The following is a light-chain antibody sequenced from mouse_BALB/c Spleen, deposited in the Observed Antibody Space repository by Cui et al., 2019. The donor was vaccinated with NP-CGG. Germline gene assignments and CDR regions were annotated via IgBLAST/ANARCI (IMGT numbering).Light chain of an antibody. CDR2: GTN. V-gene: IGLV1*01. CDR1: TGAVTTSNY. CDR3: ALWYSNHWV. Sequence: QAVVTQESALTTSPGKTVTLTCRSSTGAVTTSNYANWVQEKPDHLFTGLMGGTNNRAPGVPARFSGSLIGDKAALTITGAQTEDEAIYFCALWYSNHWVFGGGTKLTVL. J-gene: IGLJ1*01.